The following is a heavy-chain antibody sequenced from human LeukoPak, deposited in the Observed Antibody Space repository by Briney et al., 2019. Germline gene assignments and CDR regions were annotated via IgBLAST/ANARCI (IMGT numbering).Heavy chain of an antibody. Sequence: GGSLRLSCAASGFTFSSSAMSWVRQVPGKGLEWVSGISASGGSTSYADSVKGRFTISRDNSKNTLYLQMNSLRAEDTAVYYCAKYAKVDTAFYYFDYWGQGTLVTVSS. CDR2: ISASGGST. D-gene: IGHD5-18*01. J-gene: IGHJ4*02. CDR1: GFTFSSSA. V-gene: IGHV3-23*01. CDR3: AKYAKVDTAFYYFDY.